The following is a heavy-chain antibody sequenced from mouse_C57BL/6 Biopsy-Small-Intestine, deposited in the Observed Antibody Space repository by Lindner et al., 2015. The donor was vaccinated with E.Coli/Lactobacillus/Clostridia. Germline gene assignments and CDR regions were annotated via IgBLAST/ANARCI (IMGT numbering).Heavy chain of an antibody. CDR1: GGSFGNYA. CDR2: IIPMFATT. CDR3: ARDLPNVINYYYSGMDL. Sequence: SVKVSRKPSGGSFGNYAFNWVRQAPGQGLEWMGGIIPMFATTFYAQRFQGRVTFTADISTPTVYMDLSGLRSEDTAVYFCARDLPNVINYYYSGMDLWGQGTTVTVSS. J-gene: IGHJ1*01. D-gene: IGHD1-1*02. V-gene: IGHV1-79*01.